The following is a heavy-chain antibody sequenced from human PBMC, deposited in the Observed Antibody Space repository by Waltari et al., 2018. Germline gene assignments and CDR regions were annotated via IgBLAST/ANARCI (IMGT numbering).Heavy chain of an antibody. D-gene: IGHD1-26*01. Sequence: QVQLQESGPGLVKPAETLSLTGTVPGGSIRSYYWAWVRQPPGKGRESLGNIHYSGSTNDNPSLKSRVTISVDTAKNLFSLSLTSVTAADTALYYCARVMGVGATYDAFDIWGRGTMVTVSS. J-gene: IGHJ3*02. CDR2: IHYSGST. CDR1: GGSIRSYY. CDR3: ARVMGVGATYDAFDI. V-gene: IGHV4-59*01.